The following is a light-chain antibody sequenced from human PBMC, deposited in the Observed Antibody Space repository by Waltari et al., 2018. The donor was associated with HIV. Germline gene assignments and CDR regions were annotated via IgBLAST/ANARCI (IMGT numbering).Light chain of an antibody. J-gene: IGLJ1*01. Sequence: QSALTQPHSVSGSPGQSVTISCTGASSDVGDYASVSWYQHHPGKAPKLILYDVTERPSGVPDRFSGSKSGDTASLTISGLQTEDEADYYCCSYSGIGVFGTGTQVNVL. CDR2: DVT. V-gene: IGLV2-11*01. CDR1: SSDVGDYAS. CDR3: CSYSGIGV.